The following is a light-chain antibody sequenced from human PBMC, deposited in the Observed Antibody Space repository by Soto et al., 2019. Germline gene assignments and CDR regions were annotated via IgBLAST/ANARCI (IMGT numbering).Light chain of an antibody. CDR3: VAWDDSLSGRGV. CDR2: RNN. J-gene: IGLJ3*02. CDR1: RSNIGSNY. V-gene: IGLV1-47*01. Sequence: QSVLTQPPSASGTPGQRVTISCSGSRSNIGSNYVYWFQQLPGTAPRLLIYRNNQRPSGVPDRFSGSKSGTSASLAISGLRSEDEADYYCVAWDDSLSGRGVFGGGTKLTVL.